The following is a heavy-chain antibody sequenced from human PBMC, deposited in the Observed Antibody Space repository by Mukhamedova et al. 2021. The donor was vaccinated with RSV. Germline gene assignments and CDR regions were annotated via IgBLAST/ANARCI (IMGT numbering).Heavy chain of an antibody. Sequence: SPSFQGQVTISADKSISTAYLQWSSLKASDTAMYYCARTLWFGTYAFDIWGQGTMVTVSS. D-gene: IGHD3-10*01. J-gene: IGHJ3*02. CDR3: ARTLWFGTYAFDI. V-gene: IGHV5-51*01.